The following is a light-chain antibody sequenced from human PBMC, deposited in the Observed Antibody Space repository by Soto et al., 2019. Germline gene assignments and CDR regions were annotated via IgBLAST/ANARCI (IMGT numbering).Light chain of an antibody. V-gene: IGLV2-18*01. CDR3: GLYTLSDTVI. J-gene: IGLJ2*01. Sequence: QSALTQPPSGSGSPGHSVTISCTGTSEVGSYSRVSWYQQSPGTSPKLLIYDVTKRPLGVSDRFSGSKSGNTASLTISGLQTDDEADYYCGLYTLSDTVILGGGTKLTVL. CDR2: DVT. CDR1: SEVGSYSR.